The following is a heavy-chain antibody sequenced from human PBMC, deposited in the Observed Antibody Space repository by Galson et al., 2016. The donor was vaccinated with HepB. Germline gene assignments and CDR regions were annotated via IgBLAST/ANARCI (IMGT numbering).Heavy chain of an antibody. CDR2: ISSTRTIT. D-gene: IGHD2/OR15-2a*01. CDR3: ARKSPFGPFDY. V-gene: IGHV3-48*02. J-gene: IGHJ4*01. CDR1: AFSFSSYS. Sequence: SLRLSCAASAFSFSSYSMNWVRQAPGKGLEWISYISSTRTITYYADSVKGRFTISRDNAKNSLYRQMDSLRDDDTAVYYCARKSPFGPFDYWGHGTLVSVSS.